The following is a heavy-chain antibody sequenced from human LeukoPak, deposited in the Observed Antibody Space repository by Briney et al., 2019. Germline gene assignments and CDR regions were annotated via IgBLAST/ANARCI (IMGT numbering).Heavy chain of an antibody. Sequence: PGGSLRLSCAASGFAFSSFWMNWVRQAPGKGLEWVANIKQDGSAKYYADSVKGRFTISRDNAKNSLYLQMNSLRAEDTALYYCVGGNWFDAWGQGTLVTVSS. V-gene: IGHV3-7*04. CDR2: IKQDGSAK. J-gene: IGHJ5*02. CDR1: GFAFSSFW. CDR3: VGGNWFDA.